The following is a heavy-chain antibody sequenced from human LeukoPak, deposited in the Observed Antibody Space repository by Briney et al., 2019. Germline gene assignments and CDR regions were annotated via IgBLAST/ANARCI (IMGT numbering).Heavy chain of an antibody. CDR1: GYTFTSYA. V-gene: IGHV1-3*03. CDR2: INAGNGNT. D-gene: IGHD3-22*01. Sequence: GASVKVSCKASGYTFTSYAMHWVRQAPGQRLEWMGWINAGNGNTKYSQEFQGRVTITRDTSASTAYMELSSLRSEDMAVYYCARAPYYYESRGYATWRFDPWGQGTLVTVSS. CDR3: ARAPYYYESRGYATWRFDP. J-gene: IGHJ5*02.